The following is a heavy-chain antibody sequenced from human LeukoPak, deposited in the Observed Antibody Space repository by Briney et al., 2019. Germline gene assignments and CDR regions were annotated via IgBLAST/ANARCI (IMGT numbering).Heavy chain of an antibody. D-gene: IGHD1-20*01. J-gene: IGHJ5*02. Sequence: SETLSLTCTVSGGSISSYYWSWIRQPPGKGLEWIGYIYYSGSTNYNPSLKSRVTISVDTSKNQFSLKLSSVTAADTAVYYCARDVLHNWNDWFDPWGQGTLVTVSS. CDR1: GGSISSYY. CDR2: IYYSGST. V-gene: IGHV4-59*01. CDR3: ARDVLHNWNDWFDP.